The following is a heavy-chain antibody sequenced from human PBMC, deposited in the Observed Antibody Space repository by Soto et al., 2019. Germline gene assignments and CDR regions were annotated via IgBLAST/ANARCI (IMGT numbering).Heavy chain of an antibody. CDR2: TYYRSKWYN. V-gene: IGHV6-1*01. Sequence: SQTLSLTCAISGDSVSSNSAAWNWIRQSPSRGLEWLGRTYYRSKWYNDYAVSVKSRITINPDTSKNQFSLQMNSLRAEDTAVYYCAKGRVWWPQNDAFDIWGQGTMVTVSS. D-gene: IGHD1-26*01. J-gene: IGHJ3*02. CDR3: AKGRVWWPQNDAFDI. CDR1: GDSVSSNSAA.